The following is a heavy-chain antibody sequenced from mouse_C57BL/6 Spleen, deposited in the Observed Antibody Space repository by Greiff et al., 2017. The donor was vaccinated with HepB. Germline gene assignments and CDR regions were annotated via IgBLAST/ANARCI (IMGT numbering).Heavy chain of an antibody. J-gene: IGHJ2*01. Sequence: EVKLMESGEGLVKPGGSLKLSCAASGFTFSSYAMSWVRQTPEKRLEWVAYISSGGDYIYYADTVKGRFTISRDNARNTLYLQMSSLKSEDTAMYYCTREVYDGYPYFDYWGQGTTLTVSS. CDR1: GFTFSSYA. CDR2: ISSGGDYI. V-gene: IGHV5-9-1*02. D-gene: IGHD2-3*01. CDR3: TREVYDGYPYFDY.